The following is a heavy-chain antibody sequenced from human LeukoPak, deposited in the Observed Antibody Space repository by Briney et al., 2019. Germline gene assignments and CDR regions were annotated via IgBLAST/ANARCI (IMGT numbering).Heavy chain of an antibody. CDR1: GFTFSSYG. J-gene: IGHJ6*03. V-gene: IGHV3-33*01. D-gene: IGHD3-3*01. Sequence: GGSLRLSCAASGFTFSSYGMHWVRQAPGKGLEWVAIIWYDASKKYYADSVKGRFTISRDNSKNTLYLQMNSLRAEDTAVYYCARGTIPRDYYMDVWGKGTTVTVSS. CDR3: ARGTIPRDYYMDV. CDR2: IWYDASKK.